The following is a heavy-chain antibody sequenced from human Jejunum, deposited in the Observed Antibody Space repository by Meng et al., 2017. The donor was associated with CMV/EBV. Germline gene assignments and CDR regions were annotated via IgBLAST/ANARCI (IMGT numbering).Heavy chain of an antibody. CDR1: GFTFSSNW. D-gene: IGHD6-13*01. J-gene: IGHJ5*02. CDR3: VRVEEQLS. Sequence: VQLVVSGGGLVQPGGSLRLSCAASGFTFSSNWMHWVRQAPGKGLVWVSHINSDGTSTNYADSVKGRFTISRDNAKNTLYLQMSSLTADDTAVYYCVRVEEQLSWGQGSLVTVSS. V-gene: IGHV3-74*01. CDR2: INSDGTST.